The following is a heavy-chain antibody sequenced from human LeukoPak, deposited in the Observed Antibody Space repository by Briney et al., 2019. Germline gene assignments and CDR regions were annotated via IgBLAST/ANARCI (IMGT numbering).Heavy chain of an antibody. CDR3: ARGSSIDYVWGTYRQFDY. CDR1: GFTFSTYS. V-gene: IGHV3-48*01. CDR2: ISSSHSTI. J-gene: IGHJ4*02. Sequence: GGSLRLSCAASGFTFSTYSMNWVRQAPGKGLEWLSYISSSHSTIYSADSVKGRFTISRDNAKNSLYLQMNSLRAEDMAVYYCARGSSIDYVWGTYRQFDYWGQGTLVTVSS. D-gene: IGHD3-16*02.